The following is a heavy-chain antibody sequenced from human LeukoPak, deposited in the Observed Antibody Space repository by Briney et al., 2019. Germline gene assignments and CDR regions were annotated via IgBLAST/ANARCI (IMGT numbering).Heavy chain of an antibody. Sequence: LRLSCAASGFTFSSYAMHWVRQAPGKGLEWVAVISYDGSNKYYADSVKGRFTISRDNSKNTLYLQMNSLRAEDTAVYYCARDRRIAVAGTLSIPQYYYGMDVWGQGTTVTVSS. J-gene: IGHJ6*02. CDR2: ISYDGSNK. D-gene: IGHD6-19*01. CDR1: GFTFSSYA. V-gene: IGHV3-30*04. CDR3: ARDRRIAVAGTLSIPQYYYGMDV.